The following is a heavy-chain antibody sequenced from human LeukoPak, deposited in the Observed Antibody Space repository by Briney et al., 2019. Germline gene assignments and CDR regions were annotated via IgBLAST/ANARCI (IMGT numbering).Heavy chain of an antibody. J-gene: IGHJ4*02. CDR2: IGTAGDT. D-gene: IGHD2-2*01. Sequence: GGSLRLSCAASGFTFSSYDMHWVRQATGKGLEWVSAIGTAGDTHYPGSVKGRFTISRDNSKNTLYLQMNSLRAEDTAVYYCARALIVVVPAAPDYWGQGTLVTVSS. CDR1: GFTFSSYD. CDR3: ARALIVVVPAAPDY. V-gene: IGHV3-13*01.